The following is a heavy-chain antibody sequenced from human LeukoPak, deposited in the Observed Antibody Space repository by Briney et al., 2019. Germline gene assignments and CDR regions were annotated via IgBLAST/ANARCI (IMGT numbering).Heavy chain of an antibody. Sequence: SETLSLTCTVSDYSISSGYYWGWIRQSPGKGPEWIGNIYHSGSTYYNPRLKSRVTISVDTAKNQFSLKLSSVTAEDTAVYYCARVKTGVDHFYYYYMDVWGKGTTVTVSS. D-gene: IGHD1-14*01. CDR3: ARVKTGVDHFYYYYMDV. CDR1: DYSISSGYY. V-gene: IGHV4-38-2*02. J-gene: IGHJ6*03. CDR2: IYHSGST.